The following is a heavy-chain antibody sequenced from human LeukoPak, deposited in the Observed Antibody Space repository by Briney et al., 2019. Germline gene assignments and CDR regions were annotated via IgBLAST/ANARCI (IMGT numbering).Heavy chain of an antibody. CDR3: ARGDMVRGVPFDY. J-gene: IGHJ4*02. D-gene: IGHD3-10*01. V-gene: IGHV3-21*01. CDR2: ISSSSYI. CDR1: GFTFSSYS. Sequence: GGSLRLSCAASGFTFSSYSMNWVRQAPGKGLEWVSSISSSSYIYYADSVKGRFTISRDNAKNSLYLQMNSLRAEDTAVYYCARGDMVRGVPFDYWGQGTLVTVSS.